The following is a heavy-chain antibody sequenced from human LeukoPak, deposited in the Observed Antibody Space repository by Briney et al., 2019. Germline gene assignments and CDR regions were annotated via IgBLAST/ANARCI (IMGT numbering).Heavy chain of an antibody. CDR3: AKGSSSSRPYYFDY. D-gene: IGHD6-6*01. Sequence: PGGSLRLSCAASGFTFSSYWMHWVRQAPGKGLVWVSSIKSDGSSTSYADSVKGRLTISRDNARNTLYLQMNSLRAEDTAVYYCAKGSSSSRPYYFDYWGQGTLVTVSS. CDR2: IKSDGSST. J-gene: IGHJ4*02. CDR1: GFTFSSYW. V-gene: IGHV3-74*01.